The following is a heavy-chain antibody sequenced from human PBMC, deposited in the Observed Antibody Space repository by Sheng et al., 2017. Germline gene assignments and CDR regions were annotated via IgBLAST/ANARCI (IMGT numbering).Heavy chain of an antibody. CDR2: VHSDGSTT. V-gene: IGHV3-74*01. J-gene: IGHJ4*02. CDR3: AREEATVVALDY. Sequence: EVQLVESGGGVVQPGGSLRLSCTASGFTFSTYWMHWVRQAPGKGLVWVSCVHSDGSTTTYADSVKGRFTISRDNAKNTLYLQMNSLRAEDTAMYYCAREEATVVALDYWGQGMLVTVSS. D-gene: IGHD2-15*01. CDR1: GFTFSTYW.